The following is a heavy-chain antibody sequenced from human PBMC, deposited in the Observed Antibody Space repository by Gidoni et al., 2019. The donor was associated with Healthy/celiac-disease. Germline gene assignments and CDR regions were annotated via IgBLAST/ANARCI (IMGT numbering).Heavy chain of an antibody. CDR3: ARVKSSGGYFDY. CDR1: GFTLSSYS. D-gene: IGHD1-26*01. V-gene: IGHV3-21*01. CDR2: ISSSSSYI. J-gene: IGHJ4*02. Sequence: EVQLVESGGGLVKPGGSLRLSCAASGFTLSSYSMNWVRQAPGKGLEWVSSISSSSSYIYYADSVKGRFTISRDNAKNSLYLQMNSLRSEDTAVYYCARVKSSGGYFDYWGQGTLVTVSS.